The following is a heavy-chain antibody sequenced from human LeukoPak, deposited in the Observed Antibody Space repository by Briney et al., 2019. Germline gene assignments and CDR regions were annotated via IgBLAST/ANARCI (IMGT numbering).Heavy chain of an antibody. Sequence: GESLKISCRTSGYTFTTFWIGWVRHMPGKGLEWMGGIYPGDSETRYSPSFQGHVTISADKSISTAYLQWSSLRASDTAMYYCARSDYGDFDGDVFDFWGQGTMVTVSS. D-gene: IGHD4-17*01. CDR3: ARSDYGDFDGDVFDF. CDR2: IYPGDSET. J-gene: IGHJ3*01. CDR1: GYTFTTFW. V-gene: IGHV5-51*01.